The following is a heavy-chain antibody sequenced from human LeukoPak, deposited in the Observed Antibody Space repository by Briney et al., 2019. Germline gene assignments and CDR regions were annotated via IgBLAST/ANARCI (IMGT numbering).Heavy chain of an antibody. D-gene: IGHD5-18*01. CDR2: MNPISGNT. J-gene: IGHJ6*03. V-gene: IGHV1-8*01. CDR3: ARGPPIRGYRYGYDTGYYYSYSMDV. CDR1: GYTFTSYD. Sequence: ASVKVSCKASGYTFTSYDINWVRQATGQGLEWMGWMNPISGNTGHAQKFQGRVTVTRDTFISTAYMELSSLRSEDTAVYYCARGPPIRGYRYGYDTGYYYSYSMDVWGKGTTVTISS.